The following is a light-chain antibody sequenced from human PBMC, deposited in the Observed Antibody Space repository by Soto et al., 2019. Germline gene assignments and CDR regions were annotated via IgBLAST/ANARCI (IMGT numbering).Light chain of an antibody. CDR2: EVS. Sequence: QSALTQPASVSGSPGQSITISCTGTSSDVGGYNYVSWYQHHPGKAPKLVIFEVSNRPSGVSNRFSGSKSGNTASLTISGLRAEDEADFYCSSYTSSSTVVFGGGTKLTVL. J-gene: IGLJ2*01. CDR3: SSYTSSSTVV. CDR1: SSDVGGYNY. V-gene: IGLV2-14*01.